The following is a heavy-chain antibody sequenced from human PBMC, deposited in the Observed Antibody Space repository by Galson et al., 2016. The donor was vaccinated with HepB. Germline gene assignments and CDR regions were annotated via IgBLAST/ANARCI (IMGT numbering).Heavy chain of an antibody. V-gene: IGHV1-3*01. CDR3: ATVIIDFSTGSSSKSAFET. J-gene: IGHJ3*02. CDR2: INAGEGNT. Sequence: SVKVSCKASGYSFSSYAFHLVRQAPGQRLEWLGWINAGEGNTEYSQKFQGRVSFTSDTSATTVYMELSRLRQEDTAVYFCATVIIDFSTGSSSKSAFETWGQGTRLTVSS. CDR1: GYSFSSYA. D-gene: IGHD3/OR15-3a*01.